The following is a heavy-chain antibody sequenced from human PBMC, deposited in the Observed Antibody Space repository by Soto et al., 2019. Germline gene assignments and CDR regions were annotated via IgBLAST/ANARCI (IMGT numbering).Heavy chain of an antibody. D-gene: IGHD5-18*01. CDR3: AREASTAMASGSYYYYYMDV. Sequence: ASVKVSCKASGYTFTGYYMHWVRQAPGQGLEWMGWINPNSGGTNYAQKFQGWVTMTRDTSNSTAYMELSRLRSDDTAVYYCAREASTAMASGSYYYYYMDVWGKGTTVTVSS. V-gene: IGHV1-2*04. CDR1: GYTFTGYY. CDR2: INPNSGGT. J-gene: IGHJ6*03.